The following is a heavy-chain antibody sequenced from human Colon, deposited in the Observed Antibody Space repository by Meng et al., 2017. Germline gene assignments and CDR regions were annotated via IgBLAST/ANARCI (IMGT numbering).Heavy chain of an antibody. J-gene: IGHJ4*02. V-gene: IGHV3-9*01. CDR1: GFTFDDYA. D-gene: IGHD6-6*01. CDR3: AKATSYSSSSSFAN. Sequence: SLKISCAASGFTFDDYAMHWVRQAPGKGLEWVSGINWNGNSIAYADSVKGRFTISRDNAKNSLHLQMSSLRPEDTALYYCAKATSYSSSSSFANWGQGTLVTVSS. CDR2: INWNGNSI.